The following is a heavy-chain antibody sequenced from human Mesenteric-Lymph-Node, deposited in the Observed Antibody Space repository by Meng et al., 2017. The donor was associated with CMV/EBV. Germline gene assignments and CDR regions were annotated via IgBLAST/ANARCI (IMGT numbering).Heavy chain of an antibody. CDR1: GYTFSSFD. CDR2: MNPNSGNT. D-gene: IGHD6-13*01. V-gene: IGHV1-8*01. CDR3: ARAIAAARFYYYGMDV. J-gene: IGHJ6*02. Sequence: ASVKVSCKASGYTFSSFDINWVRQATGQGLEWMGRMNPNSGNTGYAQKFQGRVTMTRNTAISTAYMELSRLRSDDTAVYYCARAIAAARFYYYGMDVWGQGTTVTVSS.